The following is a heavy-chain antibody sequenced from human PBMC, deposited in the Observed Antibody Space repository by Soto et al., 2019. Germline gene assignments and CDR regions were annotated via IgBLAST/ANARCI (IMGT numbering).Heavy chain of an antibody. CDR2: INHSGST. V-gene: IGHV4-34*01. D-gene: IGHD2-8*02. Sequence: ETLSLTCAVYGGSFSGYYWSWIRQPPGKGLEWIGEINHSGSTNYNPSLKSRVTISVDTPKNQFSLKLSSVTAADTAVYYCARLDGYCHLQAVRGKGTTVIVSS. CDR3: ARLDGYCHLQAV. J-gene: IGHJ6*04. CDR1: GGSFSGYY.